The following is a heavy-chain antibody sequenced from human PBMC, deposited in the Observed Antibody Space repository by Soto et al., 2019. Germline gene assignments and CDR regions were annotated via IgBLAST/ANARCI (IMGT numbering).Heavy chain of an antibody. D-gene: IGHD3-16*01. V-gene: IGHV4-34*01. CDR1: GGSFSGYY. Sequence: QVQLQQWGAGLLKPSETLSLTCAVYGGSFSGYYWSWIRQPPGKGLEWIGEINHSGSTNYNPSLKSRVTISVDTSKNQFSLKLSSVTAADTAVYSCARGPWNYDYIWGSKVFDYWGQGTLVTVSS. CDR3: ARGPWNYDYIWGSKVFDY. J-gene: IGHJ4*02. CDR2: INHSGST.